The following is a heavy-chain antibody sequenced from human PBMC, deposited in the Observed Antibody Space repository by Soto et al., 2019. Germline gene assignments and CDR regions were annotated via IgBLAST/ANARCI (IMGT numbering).Heavy chain of an antibody. CDR1: GGTFSSYT. CDR3: ARDRVATYGAFDI. J-gene: IGHJ3*02. V-gene: IGHV1-69*08. D-gene: IGHD5-12*01. Sequence: QVQLVQSGAEVKKPGSSVKVSCKASGGTFSSYTISWVRQAPGQGLEWMGRIIPILGIANYAQKFQGRVTITADKSTSTAYMELSSLRSEDSAVYYCARDRVATYGAFDIWGQGTMVTVSS. CDR2: IIPILGIA.